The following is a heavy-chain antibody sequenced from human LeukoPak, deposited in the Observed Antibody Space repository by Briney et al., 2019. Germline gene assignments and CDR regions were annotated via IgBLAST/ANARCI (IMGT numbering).Heavy chain of an antibody. CDR1: GYTFTGYY. V-gene: IGHV1-2*02. Sequence: ASVKVSCKASGYTFTGYYMHWVRQAPGQGLEWMGWINPNSGGTNYAQKFQGRVTMTRDTSISTAYMELSRLRSDDTAVYYCARVLSRIQLRSLGAYWGQGTLVTVSS. J-gene: IGHJ4*02. CDR3: ARVLSRIQLRSLGAY. D-gene: IGHD5-18*01. CDR2: INPNSGGT.